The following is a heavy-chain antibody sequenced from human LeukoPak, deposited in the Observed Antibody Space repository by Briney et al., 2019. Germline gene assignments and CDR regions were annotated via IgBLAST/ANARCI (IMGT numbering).Heavy chain of an antibody. V-gene: IGHV3-30-3*01. D-gene: IGHD5-24*01. CDR2: ISYDGSNK. J-gene: IGHJ4*02. CDR3: ARDKAEMATIYYFDY. Sequence: PGGSLRLSCAASGFTFNSYAMHWVRQAPGKGLEWVAVISYDGSNKYYADSVKGRFTISRDNSKNTLYLQMNSLGAEDTAVYYCARDKAEMATIYYFDYWGQGTLVTVSS. CDR1: GFTFNSYA.